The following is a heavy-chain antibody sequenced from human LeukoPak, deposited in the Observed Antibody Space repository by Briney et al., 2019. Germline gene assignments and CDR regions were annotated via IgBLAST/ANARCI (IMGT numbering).Heavy chain of an antibody. CDR1: GGSISSGGYY. CDR3: ARRVSGAAAGRGRGYYYYYMDV. V-gene: IGHV4-31*03. J-gene: IGHJ6*03. CDR2: IYYSGST. D-gene: IGHD6-13*01. Sequence: SETLSLTCTVSGGSISSGGYYWSWICQHPGKGLEWIGYIYYSGSTYYNPSLKSRVTISVDTSKNQFSLKLNSVTAADTAVYYCARRVSGAAAGRGRGYYYYYMDVWGKGTTVTVSS.